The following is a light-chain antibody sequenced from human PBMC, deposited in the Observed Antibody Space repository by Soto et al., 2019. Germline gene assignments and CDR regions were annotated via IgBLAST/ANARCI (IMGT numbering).Light chain of an antibody. CDR2: DNY. Sequence: QSVLTQPPSLSAAPGQEVTISCSGSVSNVGYNSVSWYQQLPGTAPKLLIYDNYKRPSGIPARFSGSKSGTSASLGITGLQTGDEADYYCGAWDDRLTAYVFGSGTKLIVL. CDR1: VSNVGYNS. CDR3: GAWDDRLTAYV. V-gene: IGLV1-51*01. J-gene: IGLJ1*01.